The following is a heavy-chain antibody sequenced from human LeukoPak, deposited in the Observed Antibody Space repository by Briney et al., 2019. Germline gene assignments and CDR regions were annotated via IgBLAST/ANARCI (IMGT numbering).Heavy chain of an antibody. Sequence: PGGSLRLSCAASGFTFSSYGMHWVRQAPGKGLEWVAFIRYDGSNKYYAGSVKGRFTISRDNSKNTLYLQMNSLRAEDTAVYYCAKSLAEGITNSPYDYWGQGTLVTVSS. D-gene: IGHD3-10*01. CDR2: IRYDGSNK. CDR1: GFTFSSYG. J-gene: IGHJ4*02. CDR3: AKSLAEGITNSPYDY. V-gene: IGHV3-30*02.